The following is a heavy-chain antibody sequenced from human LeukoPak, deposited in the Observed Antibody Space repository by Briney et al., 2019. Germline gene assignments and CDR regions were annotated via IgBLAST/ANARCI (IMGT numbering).Heavy chain of an antibody. CDR3: AREGGGNAFDY. Sequence: PSETLSLTCTVSGGSISSYYWSWIRQPPGKGLEWIGYIYYSGSTNYNPSLKSRVAISVDTSKNQFSLKLSSVTAADTAVYYCAREGGGNAFDYWGQGTLVTVPS. CDR1: GGSISSYY. V-gene: IGHV4-59*01. D-gene: IGHD4-23*01. CDR2: IYYSGST. J-gene: IGHJ4*02.